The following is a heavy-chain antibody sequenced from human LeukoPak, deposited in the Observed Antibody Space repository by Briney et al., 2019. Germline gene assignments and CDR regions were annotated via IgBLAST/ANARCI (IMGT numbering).Heavy chain of an antibody. CDR1: GFTFISYG. J-gene: IGHJ4*02. Sequence: PGRSLRLSCAASGFTFISYGMHWVRQAPGKGLEWVAVISYDGSNKYYADSVKGRFTISRDNSKNTLYLQMNSLRAEDTAVYYCVSAVLRYFDWLFGTDYWGQGTLVTVSS. D-gene: IGHD3-9*01. CDR3: VSAVLRYFDWLFGTDY. CDR2: ISYDGSNK. V-gene: IGHV3-30*03.